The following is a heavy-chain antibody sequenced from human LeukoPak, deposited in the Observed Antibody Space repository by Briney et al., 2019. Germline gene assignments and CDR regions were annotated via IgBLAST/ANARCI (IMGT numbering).Heavy chain of an antibody. CDR3: ARIIVGATGIDY. V-gene: IGHV3-74*01. D-gene: IGHD1-26*01. CDR2: INTDGSYI. Sequence: GGSLRLSCAVSGFTFSSYWMHWVRQAPGKGLVWVSRINTDGSYIDYADSVKGRFTISRDNAKNTLYLQMNSLRGEDTAVHYCARIIVGATGIDYWGQGTLVTVSS. J-gene: IGHJ4*02. CDR1: GFTFSSYW.